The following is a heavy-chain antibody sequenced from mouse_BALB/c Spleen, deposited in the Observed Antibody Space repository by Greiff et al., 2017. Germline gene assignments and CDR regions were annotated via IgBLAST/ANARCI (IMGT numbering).Heavy chain of an antibody. V-gene: IGHV1S81*02. CDR3: APPLITTVPFAY. CDR1: GYTFTSYW. J-gene: IGHJ3*01. Sequence: QVQLQQPGAELVKPGASVKLSCKASGYTFTSYWMHWVKQRPGQGLEWIGEINPSNGRTNYNEKFKSKATLTVDKSSSTAYMQLSSLTSEDSAVYYCAPPLITTVPFAYWGQGTLVTVSA. D-gene: IGHD1-1*01. CDR2: INPSNGRT.